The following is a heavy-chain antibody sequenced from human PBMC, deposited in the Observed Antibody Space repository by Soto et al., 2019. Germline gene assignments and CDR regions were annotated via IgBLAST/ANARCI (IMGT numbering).Heavy chain of an antibody. D-gene: IGHD3-22*01. CDR1: GYNFTKYW. Sequence: GESLKISCKGSGYNFTKYWIGWVRQMPGKGLECMGVIYPGDSDTKYSPSFQGHVTISVDKTTSTAFLQWTNLKASDTAVYYCARHYYPNPKLKYSFFYGLDFCGPGTTVTVSS. J-gene: IGHJ6*02. V-gene: IGHV5-51*01. CDR2: IYPGDSDT. CDR3: ARHYYPNPKLKYSFFYGLDF.